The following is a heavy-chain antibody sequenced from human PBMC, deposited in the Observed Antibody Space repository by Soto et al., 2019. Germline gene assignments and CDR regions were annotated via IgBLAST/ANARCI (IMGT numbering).Heavy chain of an antibody. CDR1: GFTFSDYY. J-gene: IGHJ3*02. CDR2: ISSSGSTI. CDR3: AGITYYDFWSAVPLDAFDI. V-gene: IGHV3-11*01. Sequence: QVQLVESGGGLVKPGGSLRLSCAASGFTFSDYYMSWIRQAPGTGLEWVSYISSSGSTIYYADSVKGRFTISRDNAKNSLYLQMNSLRAEDTAVYYCAGITYYDFWSAVPLDAFDIWGQGTMVTVSS. D-gene: IGHD3-3*01.